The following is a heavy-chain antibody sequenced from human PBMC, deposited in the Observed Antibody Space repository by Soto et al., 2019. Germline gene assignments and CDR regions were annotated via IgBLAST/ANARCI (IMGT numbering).Heavy chain of an antibody. Sequence: PSETLSLTCTVSGGSISSGGYYWSWIRQHPGKGLEWIGYIYYSGSTYYNPSLKSRVTISVDTSKNQFSLKLSSVTAADTAVYYCARMSTSGFGNTVFSTVYFDYWGQGTLVTVSS. D-gene: IGHD3-10*02. CDR2: IYYSGST. CDR1: GGSISSGGYY. CDR3: ARMSTSGFGNTVFSTVYFDY. V-gene: IGHV4-31*03. J-gene: IGHJ4*02.